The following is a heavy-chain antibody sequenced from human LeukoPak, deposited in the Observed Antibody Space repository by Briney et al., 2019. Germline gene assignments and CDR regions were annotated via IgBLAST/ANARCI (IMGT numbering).Heavy chain of an antibody. V-gene: IGHV4-59*01. D-gene: IGHD4-17*01. CDR1: AASISSYY. Sequence: WATLSLTCTLSAASISSYYWSSIRQPPGKGLEWIGYIYYSGSTNYNPSLKDRVTISVDTSNSQFCLKLSSVTAADTAVYYCARGDGDYVNWYFDLWGRGTLVTVSS. CDR2: IYYSGST. CDR3: ARGDGDYVNWYFDL. J-gene: IGHJ2*01.